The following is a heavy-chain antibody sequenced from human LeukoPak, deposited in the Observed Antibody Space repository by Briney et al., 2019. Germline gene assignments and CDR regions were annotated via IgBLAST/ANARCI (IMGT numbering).Heavy chain of an antibody. CDR2: IYYSGST. Sequence: PSETLSLTCTVSGGSISSYYWSWIRQPPGKGLEWIGYIYYSGSTYYNPSLKSRVTISVDTSKNQFSLKLSSVTAADTAVYYCARSPYYYGSGSYYIFNYWGQGTLVTVSS. CDR3: ARSPYYYGSGSYYIFNY. CDR1: GGSISSYY. J-gene: IGHJ4*02. D-gene: IGHD3-10*01. V-gene: IGHV4-59*08.